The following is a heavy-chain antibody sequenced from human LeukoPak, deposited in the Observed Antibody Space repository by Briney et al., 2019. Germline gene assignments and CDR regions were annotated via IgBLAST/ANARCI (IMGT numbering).Heavy chain of an antibody. CDR3: AFDSSSGWYHAGYYFDY. Sequence: PSETLSLTCTVSGGSISSYYWGWIRQPPGKGLEWIGSIYYSGSTYYNPSLKSRVTISVDTSKNQFSLKLSSVTAADTAVYYCAFDSSSGWYHAGYYFDYWGQGTLVTVSS. CDR1: GGSISSYY. D-gene: IGHD6-19*01. CDR2: IYYSGST. V-gene: IGHV4-39*01. J-gene: IGHJ4*02.